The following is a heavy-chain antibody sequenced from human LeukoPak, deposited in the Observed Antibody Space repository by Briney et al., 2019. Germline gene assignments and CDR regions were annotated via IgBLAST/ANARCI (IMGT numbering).Heavy chain of an antibody. V-gene: IGHV3-23*01. CDR2: ISGSGGGT. CDR1: GFTFSSYA. CDR3: ARRLSYYDSSGCY. Sequence: GSLRLSCAASGFTFSSYAMSWVRQAPGKGLEWVSAISGSGGGTHYADSVKGRFTISRDNSKNTLYPQMNSLRAEDTAVYYCARRLSYYDSSGCYWGQGTLVTVSS. D-gene: IGHD3-22*01. J-gene: IGHJ4*02.